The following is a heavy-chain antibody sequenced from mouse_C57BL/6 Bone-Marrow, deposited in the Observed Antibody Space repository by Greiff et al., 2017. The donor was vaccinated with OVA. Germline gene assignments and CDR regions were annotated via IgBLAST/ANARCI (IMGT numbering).Heavy chain of an antibody. J-gene: IGHJ3*01. CDR2: ISYSGST. CDR1: GYSITSDY. D-gene: IGHD2-4*01. CDR3: AGLDYDYGGGAWFAY. Sequence: EVKLVESGPGLAKPSQSLSLTCSVTGYSITSDYWNWIRKFPGNKLEYMGYISYSGSTYYNPSLKSRISITRDTSKNQYYLQLISVTTEDTAAYYCAGLDYDYGGGAWFAYWGRGTLVTVTA. V-gene: IGHV3-8*01.